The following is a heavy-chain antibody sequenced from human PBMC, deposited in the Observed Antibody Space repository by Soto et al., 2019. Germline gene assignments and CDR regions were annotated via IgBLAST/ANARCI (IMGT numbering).Heavy chain of an antibody. D-gene: IGHD3-16*01. J-gene: IGHJ4*02. CDR3: AKAYFVWSSEQAYYFDY. CDR1: GFTFSNYA. Sequence: EVQLLDSGGGLVQPGGSLRLSCAASGFTFSNYAMTWVRQGPGKGLEWVSGISGSGGRSYYADSVKGRFTISRDNSKSTLYLQMNSLRAEDTAVYYCAKAYFVWSSEQAYYFDYWGQATLVTVSS. V-gene: IGHV3-23*01. CDR2: ISGSGGRS.